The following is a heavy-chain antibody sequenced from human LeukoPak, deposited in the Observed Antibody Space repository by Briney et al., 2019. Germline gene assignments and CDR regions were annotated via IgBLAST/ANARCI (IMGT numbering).Heavy chain of an antibody. CDR2: IYYSGST. CDR3: VGGSRDGYNHFDY. V-gene: IGHV4-59*01. CDR1: GGSITSYH. D-gene: IGHD5-24*01. Sequence: SGTLSLTCAISGGSITSYHWSWIRQPPGKGLEWIGDIYYSGSTNYNLSLQSRGTISVDASKNQTLLILMSMPDAGKAVDYCVGGSRDGYNHFDYWGQGTLVTVSS. J-gene: IGHJ4*02.